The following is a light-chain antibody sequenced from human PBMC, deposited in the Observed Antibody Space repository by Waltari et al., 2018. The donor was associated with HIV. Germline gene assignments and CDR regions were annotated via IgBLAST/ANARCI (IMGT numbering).Light chain of an antibody. CDR2: EVS. CDR3: SSRAGGDNYV. Sequence: QSALTQPPSASGSPGQSVTISCTGTSSDVGGYNDASWYQQHPGKAPKLMIYEVSKRPSGVPDRFSGSKSGNTASLTVSGLQAEDEADYYCSSRAGGDNYVFGTGTRVSVL. J-gene: IGLJ1*01. V-gene: IGLV2-8*01. CDR1: SSDVGGYND.